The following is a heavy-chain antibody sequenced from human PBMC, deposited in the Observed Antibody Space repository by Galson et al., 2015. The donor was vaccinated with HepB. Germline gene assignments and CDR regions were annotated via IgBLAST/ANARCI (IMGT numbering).Heavy chain of an antibody. CDR3: AKDIRSYDFWSGYPDY. D-gene: IGHD3-3*01. J-gene: IGHJ4*02. Sequence: SLRLSCAASGFTFDDYAMHWVRQAPGKGLEWVSGISWNSGSIGYADSVKGRFTISRDNAKNSLYLQMNSLRAEDTALYYCAKDIRSYDFWSGYPDYWGQGTLVTVSS. V-gene: IGHV3-9*01. CDR2: ISWNSGSI. CDR1: GFTFDDYA.